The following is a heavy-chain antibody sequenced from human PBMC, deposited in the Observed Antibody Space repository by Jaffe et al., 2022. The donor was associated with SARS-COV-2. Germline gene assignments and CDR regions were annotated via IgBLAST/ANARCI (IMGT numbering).Heavy chain of an antibody. CDR3: AKDLGSSLLWFGELSLDY. CDR1: GFTFSSYA. V-gene: IGHV3-23*01. CDR2: ISGSGGST. J-gene: IGHJ4*02. Sequence: EVQLLESGGGLVQPGGSLRLSCAASGFTFSSYAMSWVRQAPGKGLEWVSAISGSGGSTYYADSVKGRFTISRDNSKNTLYLQMNSLRAEDTAVYYCAKDLGSSLLWFGELSLDYWGQGTLVTVSS. D-gene: IGHD3-10*01.